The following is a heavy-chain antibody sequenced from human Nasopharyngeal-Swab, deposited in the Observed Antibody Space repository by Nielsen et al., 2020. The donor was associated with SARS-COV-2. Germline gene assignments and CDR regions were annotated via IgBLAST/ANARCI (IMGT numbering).Heavy chain of an antibody. CDR2: IYHSGST. Sequence: ESLKISCTVSGYSISSGYYWGWIRQPPGKGLEWIGSIYHSGSTYYNPSLKSRVTISVDTSKNQFSLKLSSVTAADTAVYYCARVVGAKPAYYYYYMDVWGKGTTVTVSS. D-gene: IGHD3-3*01. J-gene: IGHJ6*03. CDR1: GYSISSGYY. CDR3: ARVVGAKPAYYYYYMDV. V-gene: IGHV4-38-2*02.